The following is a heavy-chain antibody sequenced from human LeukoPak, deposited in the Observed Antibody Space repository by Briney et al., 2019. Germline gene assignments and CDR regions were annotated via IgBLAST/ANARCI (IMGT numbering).Heavy chain of an antibody. J-gene: IGHJ4*02. CDR3: VRMVRGVYYFDY. Sequence: GGSLRLSCAASGFTFSSYWMHWVRQAPGKGLVWVSRINSDGSSTSYADSVKGRFTISRDNAENTLYLQMNSLRAEDTAVYYCVRMVRGVYYFDYWGQGTLVTVSP. CDR2: INSDGSST. CDR1: GFTFSSYW. V-gene: IGHV3-74*01. D-gene: IGHD3-10*01.